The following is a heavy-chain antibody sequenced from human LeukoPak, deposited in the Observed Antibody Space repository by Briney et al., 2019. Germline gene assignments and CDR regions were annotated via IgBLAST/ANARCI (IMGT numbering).Heavy chain of an antibody. CDR1: GGSISSGSYY. CDR3: ARGYSGYDSFFDY. D-gene: IGHD5-12*01. J-gene: IGHJ4*02. Sequence: SETLSLTCTVSGGSISSGSYYWSWIRQPAGKGLEWIGRIYTSGSTNYNPSLKSRVTMSVDTSKNQFSLKLSSVTAADTAVYYCARGYSGYDSFFDYWGQGTLVTVSS. CDR2: IYTSGST. V-gene: IGHV4-61*02.